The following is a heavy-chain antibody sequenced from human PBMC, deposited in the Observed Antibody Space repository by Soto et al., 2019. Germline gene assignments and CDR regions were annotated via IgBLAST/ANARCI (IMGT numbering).Heavy chain of an antibody. CDR2: TYYRSKWYN. CDR3: ARADRGISSSWTNYYYYYGMDV. J-gene: IGHJ6*02. CDR1: GDRVSSNSAA. V-gene: IGHV6-1*01. D-gene: IGHD6-13*01. Sequence: QSQTLSLTCAISGDRVSSNSAAWNWIRQSPSRGLEWLGRTYYRSKWYNDYAVSVKSRITINPDTSKNQFSLQLNSVTPEDTAVYYCARADRGISSSWTNYYYYYGMDVWGQGTTVTVSS.